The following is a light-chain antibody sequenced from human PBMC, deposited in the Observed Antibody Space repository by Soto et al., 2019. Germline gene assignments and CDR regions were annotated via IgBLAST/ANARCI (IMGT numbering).Light chain of an antibody. Sequence: EIVLTQSPGTLSLSPGEGATLSCRASQSVSTNFFAWYQQKPGQAPRLLIYGASTRATGIPDRSSGSWSGTDFTLTISRLEPEDFAVYYCQQYGRTSWTFGQGTKV. V-gene: IGKV3-20*01. CDR2: GAS. CDR3: QQYGRTSWT. CDR1: QSVSTNF. J-gene: IGKJ1*01.